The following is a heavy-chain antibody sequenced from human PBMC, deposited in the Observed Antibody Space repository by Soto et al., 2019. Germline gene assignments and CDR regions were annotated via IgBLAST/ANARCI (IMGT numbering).Heavy chain of an antibody. J-gene: IGHJ6*02. Sequence: QVQLQESGPGLVQPSETLSLTCTVSGDSISSYYWTWIRQPPGEGLEWIAYIYDSGRTYYNPSLKSRVTISVDTSKNQFSLRLSSVSAADTAVYYCARGTIPYYYYGMDVWGQGATVTVSS. D-gene: IGHD3-10*01. CDR1: GDSISSYY. CDR3: ARGTIPYYYYGMDV. CDR2: IYDSGRT. V-gene: IGHV4-59*01.